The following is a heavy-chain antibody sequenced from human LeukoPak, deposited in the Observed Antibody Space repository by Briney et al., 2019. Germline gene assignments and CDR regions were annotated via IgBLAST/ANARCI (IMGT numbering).Heavy chain of an antibody. CDR2: MNPNSGNT. J-gene: IGHJ5*02. Sequence: ASVNVSFKASGYTFTSYDINWVRQATGQGLEWMGWMNPNSGNTGYAQKFQGRVTMTRNTSISTAYMELSSLRSEDTAVYYCARGSRVTGKANWFDPWGQGTLVTVSS. CDR3: ARGSRVTGKANWFDP. V-gene: IGHV1-8*01. CDR1: GYTFTSYD. D-gene: IGHD3-10*01.